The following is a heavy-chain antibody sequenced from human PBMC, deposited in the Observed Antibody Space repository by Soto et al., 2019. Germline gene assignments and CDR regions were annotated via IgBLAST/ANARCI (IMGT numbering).Heavy chain of an antibody. CDR1: GYTFTSYA. V-gene: IGHV1-3*01. CDR3: ASAYSSSWYRVDY. J-gene: IGHJ4*02. D-gene: IGHD6-13*01. Sequence: ASVKVSCKASGYTFTSYAMHWVRQAPGQRLEWMGWINAGNGNTKYSQKFQGRVPITRDTSASTAYMELSSLRSEDTAVYYCASAYSSSWYRVDYWGQGTLVTVSS. CDR2: INAGNGNT.